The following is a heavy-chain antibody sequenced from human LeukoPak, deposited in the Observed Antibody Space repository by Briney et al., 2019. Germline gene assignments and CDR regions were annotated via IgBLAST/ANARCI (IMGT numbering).Heavy chain of an antibody. CDR1: GGTFSSYA. D-gene: IGHD2-15*01. Sequence: ASVKVSCEASGGTFSSYAISWVRQAPGQGLEWMGGIIPIFGTANYAQKFQGRITITADESTSTAYMELSSLRSEDTAVYCCARGRVWCSGGSCYGPYDAFDIWGQGTMVTVSS. J-gene: IGHJ3*02. CDR3: ARGRVWCSGGSCYGPYDAFDI. V-gene: IGHV1-69*13. CDR2: IIPIFGTA.